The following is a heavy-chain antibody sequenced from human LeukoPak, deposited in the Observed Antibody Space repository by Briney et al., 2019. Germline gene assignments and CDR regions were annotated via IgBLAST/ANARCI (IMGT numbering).Heavy chain of an antibody. V-gene: IGHV4-4*07. Sequence: KPSETLSLTCFVSGDSINKFYWSWIRQPTGKGLEWIGRVSSSGNTDYNPSLENRVSMSVDTSRNQFSLRLRSMTAADTALYYCARGYKPASGKDGAFDIWGRGTVVTVSS. CDR2: VSSSGNT. J-gene: IGHJ3*02. CDR1: GDSINKFY. D-gene: IGHD6-13*01. CDR3: ARGYKPASGKDGAFDI.